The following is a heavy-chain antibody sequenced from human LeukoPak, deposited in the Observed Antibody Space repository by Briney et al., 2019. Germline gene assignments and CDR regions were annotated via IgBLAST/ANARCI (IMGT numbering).Heavy chain of an antibody. CDR3: ARADEYYYGSKPDY. Sequence: GGSLRLSCAASGFTFSSYSMNWVRQAPGKGLEWVSSISSSSSYIYYADSVKGRFTISRDNAKNSLYLQMNSLRAEDTAVYYCARADEYYYGSKPDYWGQGTLVTVSS. D-gene: IGHD3-10*01. V-gene: IGHV3-21*01. CDR2: ISSSSSYI. CDR1: GFTFSSYS. J-gene: IGHJ4*02.